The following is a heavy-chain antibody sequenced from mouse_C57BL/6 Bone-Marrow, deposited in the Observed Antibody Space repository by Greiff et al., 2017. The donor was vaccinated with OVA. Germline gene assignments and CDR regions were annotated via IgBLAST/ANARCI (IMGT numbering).Heavy chain of an antibody. D-gene: IGHD1-1*01. V-gene: IGHV1-55*01. Sequence: VQLQQPGAELVKPGASVKMSCKASGYTFTSYWITWVKQRPGQGLEWFGDIYPGSGSTNYNEKFKSKATLTVDTSSSTAYMQLSSLTSEDSAVYYCAREGGGSSYDWYFDVWGTGTTVTVSS. J-gene: IGHJ1*03. CDR3: AREGGGSSYDWYFDV. CDR1: GYTFTSYW. CDR2: IYPGSGST.